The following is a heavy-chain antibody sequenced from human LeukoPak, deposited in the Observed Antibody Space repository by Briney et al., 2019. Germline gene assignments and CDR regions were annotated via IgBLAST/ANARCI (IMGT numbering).Heavy chain of an antibody. Sequence: ASVKVSCKASGGTFSSYYMHWVRQAPGQGLEWMGWINPNSGATNYAQKFQGRVTMTSDTSINTAYMDLSRLTSDDTAVYYCARDGGSNNWFDPWGQGTLVTVSS. CDR2: INPNSGAT. CDR3: ARDGGSNNWFDP. V-gene: IGHV1-2*02. CDR1: GGTFSSYY. J-gene: IGHJ5*02. D-gene: IGHD2-15*01.